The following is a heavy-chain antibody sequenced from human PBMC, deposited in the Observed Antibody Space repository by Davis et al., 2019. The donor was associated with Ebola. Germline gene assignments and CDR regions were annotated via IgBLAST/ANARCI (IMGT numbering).Heavy chain of an antibody. D-gene: IGHD4-17*01. CDR2: ISSSSSYI. V-gene: IGHV3-21*01. Sequence: GESLKISCAASGFTFSSYSMNWVRQAPGKGLEWVSSISSSSSYIYYADSVKGRFTISRDNAKNSLYLQMNSLRAEDTAVYYCARVSPTAGVDYWGQGTLVTVSS. CDR3: ARVSPTAGVDY. CDR1: GFTFSSYS. J-gene: IGHJ4*02.